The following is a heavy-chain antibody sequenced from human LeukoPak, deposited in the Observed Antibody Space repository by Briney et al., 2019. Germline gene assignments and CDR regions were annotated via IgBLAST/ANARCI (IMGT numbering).Heavy chain of an antibody. CDR1: GGSISSSNW. D-gene: IGHD3-22*01. Sequence: SETLSLTCAVSGGSISSSNWWSWVRQPPGKGLEWIGEINHNGSTNYNPSLKSRVTISVDTSKNQFSLKLSSVTAADTAVYYCARHKGVITPQDFDYWGQGTLVTVSS. CDR2: INHNGST. J-gene: IGHJ4*02. CDR3: ARHKGVITPQDFDY. V-gene: IGHV4-4*02.